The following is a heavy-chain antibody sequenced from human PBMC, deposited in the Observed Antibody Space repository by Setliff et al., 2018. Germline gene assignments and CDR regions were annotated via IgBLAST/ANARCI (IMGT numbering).Heavy chain of an antibody. CDR2: INDYNFNT. CDR1: GFTFTDYG. J-gene: IGHJ4*02. Sequence: ASVKVSCKSSGFTFTDYGITWVRQVPGQGLEWMGWINDYNFNTQYAQKFQGRVTVTTDTSTTTAYMELRSLRADDTAVYYCARINFYVSSGYYYAPELWGQGTTVTSPQ. V-gene: IGHV1-18*01. D-gene: IGHD3-22*01. CDR3: ARINFYVSSGYYYAPEL.